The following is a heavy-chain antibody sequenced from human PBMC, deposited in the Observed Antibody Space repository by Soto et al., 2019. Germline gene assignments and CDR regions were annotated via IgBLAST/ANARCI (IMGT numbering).Heavy chain of an antibody. CDR3: ATDYASSSSSFFCY. V-gene: IGHV1-24*01. CDR1: GYTPTELS. CDR2: FDPEDGET. D-gene: IGHD3-3*02. Sequence: ASVKVSCKVSGYTPTELSMHWVRQAPGKGLEWMGGFDPEDGETIYAQKFQGRVTMTEDTSTDTAYMELSSLRSEDTAVYYCATDYASSSSSFFCYSSQGTLDIVSS. J-gene: IGHJ4*02.